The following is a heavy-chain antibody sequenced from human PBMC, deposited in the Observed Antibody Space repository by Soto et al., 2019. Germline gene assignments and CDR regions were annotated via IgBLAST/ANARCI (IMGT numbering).Heavy chain of an antibody. Sequence: QVQLQESGPGLVKPSETLSLTCSVSGGSISSYYWSWIRQPPGKGLEWIGYIYYSGSTNYNPSLKSRVTISVDTSKNQFSLKLSSVTAADTAVYYCASTAARRYWYFDLWGRGTLVTVSS. D-gene: IGHD6-6*01. J-gene: IGHJ2*01. CDR3: ASTAARRYWYFDL. V-gene: IGHV4-59*01. CDR1: GGSISSYY. CDR2: IYYSGST.